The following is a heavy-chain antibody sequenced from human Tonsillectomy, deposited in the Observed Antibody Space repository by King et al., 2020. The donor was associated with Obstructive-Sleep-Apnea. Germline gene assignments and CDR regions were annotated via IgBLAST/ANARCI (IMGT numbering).Heavy chain of an antibody. CDR3: ARHQFDSSGYYSFDS. CDR2: IYSSGST. CDR1: GGSISSYY. D-gene: IGHD3-22*01. Sequence: QLQESGPGPVKPSETLSLTCSVSGGSISSYYWSWIRQPPGKGLEWIGYIYSSGSTNYNPSLKSRVTISVDTSKNQFSLKLSSVSAADTAVYYCARHQFDSSGYYSFDSWGQGTLVTVSS. J-gene: IGHJ4*02. V-gene: IGHV4-59*08.